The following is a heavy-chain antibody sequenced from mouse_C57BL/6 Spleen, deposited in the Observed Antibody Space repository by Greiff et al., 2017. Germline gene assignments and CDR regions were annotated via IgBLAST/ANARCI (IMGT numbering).Heavy chain of an antibody. V-gene: IGHV1-42*01. CDR3: ARAGGSSYYFDY. CDR1: GYSFTGYY. CDR2: INPSTGGT. Sequence: VQLQQSGPELVKPGASVKISCKASGYSFTGYYMNWVKQSPEKSLEWIGEINPSTGGTTYNQKFKAKATLTVDKSSSTAYMQLKSLTSEDSAVYYCARAGGSSYYFDYWGQGTTLTVSS. J-gene: IGHJ2*01. D-gene: IGHD1-1*01.